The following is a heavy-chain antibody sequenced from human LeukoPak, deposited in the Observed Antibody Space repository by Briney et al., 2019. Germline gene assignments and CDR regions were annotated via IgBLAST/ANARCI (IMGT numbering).Heavy chain of an antibody. CDR3: ARAPSEIGGYYPEYFRH. Sequence: GGSLRLSCGASGFTFSTYWMHWVRQAPGKGLVWVSRIKSDGSTNYADSVKGRFTISRDNAKNTVSLQMNSLRPEDTGVYYCARAPSEIGGYYPEYFRHWGKGTLVTVSS. CDR1: GFTFSTYW. CDR2: IKSDGST. J-gene: IGHJ1*01. D-gene: IGHD3-22*01. V-gene: IGHV3-74*01.